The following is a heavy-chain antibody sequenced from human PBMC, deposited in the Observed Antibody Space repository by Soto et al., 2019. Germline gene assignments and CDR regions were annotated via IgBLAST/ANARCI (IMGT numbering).Heavy chain of an antibody. J-gene: IGHJ4*02. CDR1: GFTFSSYW. V-gene: IGHV3-7*01. CDR3: ARLHPPSIAASWWNFDY. D-gene: IGHD6-13*01. CDR2: IKQDGSEK. Sequence: GGSLRLSCAASGFTFSSYWMSWVRQAPGKGLEWVANIKQDGSEKYYVDSVKGRFTISRDNAKNSLYLQMNSLRAEDTAVYYCARLHPPSIAASWWNFDYWGQGTLVTVSS.